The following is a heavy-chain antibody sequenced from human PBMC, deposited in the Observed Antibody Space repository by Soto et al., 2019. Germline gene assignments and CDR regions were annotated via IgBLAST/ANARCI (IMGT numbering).Heavy chain of an antibody. CDR2: LSGSGDTA. D-gene: IGHD2-2*01. CDR1: GFTFNSYA. CDR3: ARGEVASAAVGSFFDC. Sequence: EVQLLESGGGLVQPGGSLRLSCAASGFTFNSYAMSWVRQTPGKGLEWVSGLSGSGDTAYYADSVRGRFTISRDNSKNTLYLQMNSRRVEDTAVYFCARGEVASAAVGSFFDCWGQGTLVTVSS. V-gene: IGHV3-23*01. J-gene: IGHJ4*02.